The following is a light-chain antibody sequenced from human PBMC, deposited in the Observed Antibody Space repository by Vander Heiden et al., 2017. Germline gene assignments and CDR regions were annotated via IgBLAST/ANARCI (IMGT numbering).Light chain of an antibody. V-gene: IGLV3-25*03. J-gene: IGLJ2*01. CDR2: KDT. Sequence: SYELTQPPSVSVSPGQTARIPCSGDALPKQYAYWYQQRPGQAPVLVIDKDTERPSGIPERFSGSTSETTVTLTISGVQAEDEADYYCQSTDSSGTYVVFGEGTKVTVL. CDR3: QSTDSSGTYVV. CDR1: ALPKQY.